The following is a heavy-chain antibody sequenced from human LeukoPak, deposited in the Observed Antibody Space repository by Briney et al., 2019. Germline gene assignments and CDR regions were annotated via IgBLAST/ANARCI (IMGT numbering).Heavy chain of an antibody. CDR1: GFTFSSYE. V-gene: IGHV3-48*03. CDR3: ATSRGSWPDYFDY. CDR2: ISTSGSTI. D-gene: IGHD6-13*01. J-gene: IGHJ4*02. Sequence: GGSLRLSCAASGFTFSSYEMNWVRQAPGKGLDWVSYISTSGSTIYYADSVKGRFTISRDNAKNSLYLQMNSLRAEDTAVYYCATSRGSWPDYFDYWGQGTLVTGPS.